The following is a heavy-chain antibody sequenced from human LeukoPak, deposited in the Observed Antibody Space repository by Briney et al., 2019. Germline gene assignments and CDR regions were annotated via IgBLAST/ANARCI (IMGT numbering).Heavy chain of an antibody. CDR2: IYPGDSDT. CDR1: GYSLTSYW. J-gene: IGHJ5*02. D-gene: IGHD4-17*01. CDR3: ARSTVPNSPDWFDP. Sequence: GESLKISCKGSGYSLTSYWIGWVRQMPGKGLEWMGIIYPGDSDTRYSPSFQGQVTISADKSINTAYLQWSSLKASDTAMYYCARSTVPNSPDWFDPWGQGTLVTVSS. V-gene: IGHV5-51*01.